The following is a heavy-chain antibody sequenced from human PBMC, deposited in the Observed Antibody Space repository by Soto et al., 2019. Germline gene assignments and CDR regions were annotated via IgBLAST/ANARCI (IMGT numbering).Heavy chain of an antibody. D-gene: IGHD3-16*01. CDR2: ITGTSAFT. CDR1: GFVFSDFQ. J-gene: IGHJ4*02. CDR3: ARDNLAFQGAFDL. Sequence: GGSLRLSCAASGFVFSDFQFNWVRQAPGGGLEWLSSITGTSAFTEYAESIEGRFTISRDNPNKLLFLHMDNLRPEDTAAYYCARDNLAFQGAFDLWGQGTLVTVSS. V-gene: IGHV3-21*01.